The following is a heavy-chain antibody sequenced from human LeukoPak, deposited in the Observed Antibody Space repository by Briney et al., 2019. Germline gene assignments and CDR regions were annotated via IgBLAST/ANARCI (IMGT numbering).Heavy chain of an antibody. CDR3: ARGRDGYPAPEFDY. V-gene: IGHV4-59*01. J-gene: IGHJ4*02. D-gene: IGHD5-24*01. Sequence: SETLSLTCTVSGGSISSYYWSWIRQPPGKGLEWIGYIYYSGSTNYNPSLKNRVTISVDTSKNQFSLKLSSVTAADTAVYYCARGRDGYPAPEFDYWGQGTLVTVSS. CDR2: IYYSGST. CDR1: GGSISSYY.